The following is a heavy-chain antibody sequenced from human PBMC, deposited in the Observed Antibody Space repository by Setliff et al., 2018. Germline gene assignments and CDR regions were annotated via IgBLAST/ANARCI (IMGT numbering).Heavy chain of an antibody. CDR1: GGTFTYYY. D-gene: IGHD6-6*01. CDR3: ARGRNVASRLLDS. Sequence: SETLSLTCAASGGTFTYYYWTWIRQSPAKGLEWIGEITHTGTAGSTKYNPSLKSRVTMSIDTSKNQFSLMVTSVTAADTAVYYCARGRNVASRLLDSWGQGTLVTVSS. CDR2: ITHTGTAGST. J-gene: IGHJ4*02. V-gene: IGHV4-34*01.